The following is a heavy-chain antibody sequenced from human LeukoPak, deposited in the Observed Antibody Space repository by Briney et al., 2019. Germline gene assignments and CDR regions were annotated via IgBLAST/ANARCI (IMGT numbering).Heavy chain of an antibody. Sequence: GGSLRLSCAASGFTVSSNYMSWVRQAPGKGLEWVSVIYSGGSTYYADSVKGRFTISRDNSKNTLYLQMNSLRAEDTAMYYCAREGRLRTIDYWGQGTLVTVSS. CDR2: IYSGGST. D-gene: IGHD5-12*01. J-gene: IGHJ4*02. CDR1: GFTVSSNY. CDR3: AREGRLRTIDY. V-gene: IGHV3-53*01.